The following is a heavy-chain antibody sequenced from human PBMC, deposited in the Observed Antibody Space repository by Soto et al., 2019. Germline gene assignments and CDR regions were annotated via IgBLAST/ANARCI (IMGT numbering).Heavy chain of an antibody. Sequence: QVQLVQSGAEVKKPGSSVKVSCKVTGGTHSSYAITWVRQAPGQGLEWMGGIIPIFGTRDYAQKFQGRVTITADPSTSTAYLELSGLTSDDTAVYYCAIDGSDYSTSGHYDPWGQGTLVTVSS. CDR2: IIPIFGTR. D-gene: IGHD3-22*01. CDR3: AIDGSDYSTSGHYDP. J-gene: IGHJ5*02. CDR1: GGTHSSYA. V-gene: IGHV1-69*01.